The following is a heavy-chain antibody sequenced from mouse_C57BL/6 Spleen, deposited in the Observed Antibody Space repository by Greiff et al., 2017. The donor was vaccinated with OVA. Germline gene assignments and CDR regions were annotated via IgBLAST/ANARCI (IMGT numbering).Heavy chain of an antibody. Sequence: EVQLQQSGPGLVKPSQSLSLTCSVTGYSITSGYYWNWIRQFPGNKLEWMGYISYDGSNNYNPSLKNRISITRDTSKNQFFLKLNSVTTEDTATYYCAREGYGSSLWYFDVWGTGTTVTVSS. CDR3: AREGYGSSLWYFDV. CDR2: ISYDGSN. CDR1: GYSITSGYY. D-gene: IGHD1-1*01. J-gene: IGHJ1*03. V-gene: IGHV3-6*01.